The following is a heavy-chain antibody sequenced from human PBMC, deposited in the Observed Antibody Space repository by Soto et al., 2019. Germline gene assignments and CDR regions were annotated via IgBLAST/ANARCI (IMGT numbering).Heavy chain of an antibody. CDR3: ARSRITMVRGEYYYYYMDG. CDR1: GGTFSSYA. D-gene: IGHD3-10*01. CDR2: IIPILGIA. J-gene: IGHJ6*03. Sequence: ASVKVSCKASGGTFSSYAISWVRQAPGQGLEWMGRIIPILGIANYVQKFQGRVTITADKSTSTAYMELSSLRSEDTAVYYCARSRITMVRGEYYYYYMDGWGKGTTVTVSS. V-gene: IGHV1-69*04.